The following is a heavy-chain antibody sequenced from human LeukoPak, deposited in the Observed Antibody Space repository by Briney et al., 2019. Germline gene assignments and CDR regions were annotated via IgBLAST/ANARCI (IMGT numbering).Heavy chain of an antibody. D-gene: IGHD3-22*01. CDR1: GYIFTNYY. Sequence: ASVKVSCKASGYIFTNYYMHWVRQAPGPGLEWVGIINPSGGSTSYAQKFQGRVSMTRDTSTSTVYMELSSLRAEDTAVYFCARDLASSGYYWDWGQGTLVTVSS. CDR2: INPSGGST. CDR3: ARDLASSGYYWD. J-gene: IGHJ4*02. V-gene: IGHV1-46*01.